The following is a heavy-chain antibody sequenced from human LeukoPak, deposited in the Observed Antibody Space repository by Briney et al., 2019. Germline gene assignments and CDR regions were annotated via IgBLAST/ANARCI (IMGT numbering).Heavy chain of an antibody. CDR2: IWYDGSNK. J-gene: IGHJ4*02. V-gene: IGHV3-33*08. CDR3: ARGLCSSTSCLDY. D-gene: IGHD2-2*01. CDR1: GFTFSSCE. Sequence: GGSLRLSCAASGFTFSSCEMNWVRQAPGKGLEWVAVIWYDGSNKYYADSVKGRFTISRDNSKNTLYLQMNSLRAEDTAVYYCARGLCSSTSCLDYWGQGTLVTVSS.